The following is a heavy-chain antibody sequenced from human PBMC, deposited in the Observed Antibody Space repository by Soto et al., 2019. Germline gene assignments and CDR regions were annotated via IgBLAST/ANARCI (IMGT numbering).Heavy chain of an antibody. J-gene: IGHJ4*02. CDR2: IYDSGST. CDR1: GGSISSYY. V-gene: IGHV4-59*01. Sequence: SETLSLTCTVSGGSISSYYWSWIRQPPGKGLEWIGYIYDSGSTNHNPSLKSRVTISVDTSKNQFSLKLTSVTAADTAVYYCAAPPRYWGQGTLVTVSS. D-gene: IGHD6-6*01. CDR3: AAPPRY.